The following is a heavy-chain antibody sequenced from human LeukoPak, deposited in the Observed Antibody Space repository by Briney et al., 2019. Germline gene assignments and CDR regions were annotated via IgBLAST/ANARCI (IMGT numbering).Heavy chain of an antibody. D-gene: IGHD3-16*02. Sequence: GGSLRLSCAASGYSFGTYAIHWVRRAPGKGLEWVALISYDGSNKYYADSVKGRFTISRDNSQNTLYLQMNSLRAEDTAVYYCARDVVHAFDIWGQGTMVTVSS. V-gene: IGHV3-30*14. J-gene: IGHJ3*02. CDR2: ISYDGSNK. CDR3: ARDVVHAFDI. CDR1: GYSFGTYA.